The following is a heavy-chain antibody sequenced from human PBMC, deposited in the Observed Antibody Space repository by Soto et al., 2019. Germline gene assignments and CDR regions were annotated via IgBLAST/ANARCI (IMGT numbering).Heavy chain of an antibody. CDR2: INAGNGDI. Sequence: ASVKVSCKASGYTLSNYAMHWVRQAPGQRLEWMGWINAGNGDIKYSQKFQGRVSITRDTSANTAYMELSSLRFEDTAVYYCASWGGIASPAYDGSLAPYDYWGQGTLVTVSS. CDR1: GYTLSNYA. V-gene: IGHV1-3*01. CDR3: ASWGGIASPAYDGSLAPYDY. J-gene: IGHJ4*02. D-gene: IGHD6-13*01.